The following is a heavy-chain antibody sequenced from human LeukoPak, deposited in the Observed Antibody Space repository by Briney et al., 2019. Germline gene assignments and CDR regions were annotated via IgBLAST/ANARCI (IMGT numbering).Heavy chain of an antibody. CDR1: GFTFSSYS. CDR2: ISGSGDGT. CDR3: AKAVGQWSFDL. J-gene: IGHJ2*01. Sequence: PGGSLRLSCAASGFTFSSYSMNWVRQAPGKGLEWVSAISGSGDGTTYDDSVKGRFTISRDNSKNTLYLQMNSLRAEDTAVYYCAKAVGQWSFDLWGRGALVTVSS. V-gene: IGHV3-23*01.